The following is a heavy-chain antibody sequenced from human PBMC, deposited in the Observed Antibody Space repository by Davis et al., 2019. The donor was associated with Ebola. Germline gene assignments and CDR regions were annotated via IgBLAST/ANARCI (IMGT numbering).Heavy chain of an antibody. D-gene: IGHD1-26*01. CDR1: GFTFSSYS. CDR3: ARGGWELDY. CDR2: ISSSSSTI. V-gene: IGHV3-48*01. J-gene: IGHJ4*02. Sequence: GESLKISCAASGFTFSSYSMNWVRQAPGKGLEWVSYISSSSSTIYYADSVKGRFTISRDNAKNSLYLQMNSLRAEDTAVYYCARGGWELDYWGQGTLVTVSS.